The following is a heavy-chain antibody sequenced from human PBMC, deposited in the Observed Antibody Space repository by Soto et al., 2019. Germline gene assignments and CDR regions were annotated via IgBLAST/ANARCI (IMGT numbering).Heavy chain of an antibody. Sequence: QLQLQESGPGLVKPSETLSLTCTVSGGSISSSTYYWGWIRQPPGKGLEWIGSIYLGGSTYYNPSRKSRVTISVDTSKSQFSLKLSSVTAADTAVYYCARRGGPADFWGQGTLVTVSS. V-gene: IGHV4-39*01. CDR3: ARRGGPADF. CDR1: GGSISSSTYY. D-gene: IGHD2-15*01. CDR2: IYLGGST. J-gene: IGHJ4*02.